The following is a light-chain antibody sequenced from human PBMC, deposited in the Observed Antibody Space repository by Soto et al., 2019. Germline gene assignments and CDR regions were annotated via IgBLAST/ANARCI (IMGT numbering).Light chain of an antibody. CDR3: SSYTSSSNVV. J-gene: IGLJ2*01. CDR2: DVS. CDR1: SSDVGGYNY. V-gene: IGLV2-14*01. Sequence: QSALTQPASVSGSPGQSITISCTGTSSDVGGYNYVSWYQQHPGKAPKLMIYDVSNRPSGVSNRFSGSKSGNTASLTISGLQAEDEADYYWSSYTSSSNVVFGGGTKVTVL.